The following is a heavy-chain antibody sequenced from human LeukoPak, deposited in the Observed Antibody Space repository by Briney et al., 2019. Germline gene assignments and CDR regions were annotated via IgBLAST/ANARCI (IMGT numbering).Heavy chain of an antibody. CDR2: IYSGGST. J-gene: IGHJ4*02. D-gene: IGHD2-21*01. Sequence: PGGSLRLSCAASGFTVSSNYMSWVRQAPGKGLEWVSVIYSGGSTYYADSVKGRFTISRDNSKNTLYLQMNSLRAEDTAVYYCAKGARIVVVIAIYDYWGQGTLVIVSS. CDR1: GFTVSSNY. V-gene: IGHV3-53*01. CDR3: AKGARIVVVIAIYDY.